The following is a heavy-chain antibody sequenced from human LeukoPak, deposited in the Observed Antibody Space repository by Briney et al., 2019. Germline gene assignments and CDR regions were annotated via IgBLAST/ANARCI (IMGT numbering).Heavy chain of an antibody. Sequence: GGSLRLSCEVSGFTFTRYGMHWVRQAPGKGLEWVAVVWHDGSDNAYADSVKGRFTISRDDTKNMLYLQMNSLRAEDTALYYCARDRTYCSSTSCTRLGMDVWGQGTTVTVSS. D-gene: IGHD2-2*01. CDR3: ARDRTYCSSTSCTRLGMDV. CDR2: VWHDGSDN. V-gene: IGHV3-33*01. CDR1: GFTFTRYG. J-gene: IGHJ6*02.